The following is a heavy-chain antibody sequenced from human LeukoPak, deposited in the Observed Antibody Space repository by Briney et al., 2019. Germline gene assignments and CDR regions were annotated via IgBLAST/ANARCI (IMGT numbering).Heavy chain of an antibody. J-gene: IGHJ5*02. CDR2: ISSSGSTI. D-gene: IGHD6-19*01. CDR1: GFTFSDYY. Sequence: AGGSLRLSCAASGFTFSDYYMSWIRQAPGKGLEWVSYISSSGSTIYYADSVKGRFTISRDNAKNSLYLQINSLRAEDTAVYYCARGQVAVAGTRWFDPWGQGTLVTVSS. V-gene: IGHV3-11*04. CDR3: ARGQVAVAGTRWFDP.